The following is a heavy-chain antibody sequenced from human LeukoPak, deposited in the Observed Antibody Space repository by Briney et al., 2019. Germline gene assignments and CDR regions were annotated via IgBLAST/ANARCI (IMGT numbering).Heavy chain of an antibody. CDR3: ARDRGPHGSSRNSGAFDI. Sequence: RGSLRLSRAPSRFTFSDFYMTWIREAPGKRLERVSYITSAGSTYYADSVKGRFTISRDNAKTSLYLQMNNLGAEDTAVYYCARDRGPHGSSRNSGAFDIWGQGTMVTVSS. V-gene: IGHV3-11*04. D-gene: IGHD1-26*01. J-gene: IGHJ3*02. CDR2: ITSAGST. CDR1: RFTFSDFY.